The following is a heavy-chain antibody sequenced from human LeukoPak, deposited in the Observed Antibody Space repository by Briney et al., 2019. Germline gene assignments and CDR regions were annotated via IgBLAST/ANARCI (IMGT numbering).Heavy chain of an antibody. CDR2: ISGSGGST. Sequence: GGSLRLSCAASGFTFSSYAMSWVRQAPGKGLERVSAISGSGGSTYYADSVKGRFTISRDNSKNTLYLQMNSLRAEDTAVYYCAKARSTVTTLKYYYYGMDVWGQGTTVTVSS. CDR1: GFTFSSYA. J-gene: IGHJ6*02. V-gene: IGHV3-23*01. D-gene: IGHD4-17*01. CDR3: AKARSTVTTLKYYYYGMDV.